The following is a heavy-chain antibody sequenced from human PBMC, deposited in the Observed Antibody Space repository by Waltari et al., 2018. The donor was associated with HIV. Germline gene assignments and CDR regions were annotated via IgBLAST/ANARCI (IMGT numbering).Heavy chain of an antibody. V-gene: IGHV1-18*01. D-gene: IGHD6-13*01. Sequence: QVQLVQSGAEVKKPGASVKVSCKASGYTFTSYGISWVRQAPGQGLEWMGWSGVYNGHTNYAQKLQGRGTMTTDTSTSKAYMELRSLRSDDTAVYYCAGGAAGYYYYVMDVWGQGTTVTVSS. CDR2: SGVYNGHT. CDR1: GYTFTSYG. J-gene: IGHJ6*02. CDR3: AGGAAGYYYYVMDV.